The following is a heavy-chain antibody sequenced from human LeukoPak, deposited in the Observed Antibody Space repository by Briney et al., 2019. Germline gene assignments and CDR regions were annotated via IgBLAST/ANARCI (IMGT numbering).Heavy chain of an antibody. Sequence: QSGGSLRLSCAVSGFTFSTYWMTWVRQAPGKGLEWVANIKPDGSEQNYVDSVKGRFTISRDDAKNSLFLQMNSLGAEDTAVYFCARNDVPAAGDYWGQGTLVTVSS. J-gene: IGHJ4*02. D-gene: IGHD6-13*01. CDR2: IKPDGSEQ. CDR1: GFTFSTYW. CDR3: ARNDVPAAGDY. V-gene: IGHV3-7*01.